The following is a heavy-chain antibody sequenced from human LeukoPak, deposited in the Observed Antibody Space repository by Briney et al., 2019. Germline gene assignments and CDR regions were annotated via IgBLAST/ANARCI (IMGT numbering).Heavy chain of an antibody. D-gene: IGHD3-9*01. CDR1: GGSISSYY. CDR3: AKRSRRYFDWMGYFDY. V-gene: IGHV4-59*12. J-gene: IGHJ4*02. Sequence: SETLSLTCTVSGGSISSYYWSWIRQPPGKGLEWIGYIYYSGSTNYNPSLKSRVTISVDTSKNQFSLKLSSVTAADTAVYYCAKRSRRYFDWMGYFDYWGQGTLVTVSS. CDR2: IYYSGST.